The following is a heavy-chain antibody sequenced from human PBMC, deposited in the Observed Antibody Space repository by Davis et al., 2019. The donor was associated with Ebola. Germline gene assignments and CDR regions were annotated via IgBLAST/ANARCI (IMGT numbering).Heavy chain of an antibody. J-gene: IGHJ4*02. V-gene: IGHV3-48*02. CDR1: GFTFGDYT. CDR2: ISSGSFTI. Sequence: GESLKISCATSGFTFGDYTMHWVRQAPGKGLEWVAFISSGSFTIHYADSVKGRFTISRDNAKNSLFLQMNSLRDEDTAVYYCARWSILGQWGQGTLVTVSS. CDR3: ARWSILGQ. D-gene: IGHD3-3*01.